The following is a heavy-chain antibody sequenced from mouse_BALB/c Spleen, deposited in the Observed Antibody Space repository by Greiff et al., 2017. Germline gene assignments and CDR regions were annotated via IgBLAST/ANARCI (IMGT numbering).Heavy chain of an antibody. CDR3: ARIYGNYEGYAMDY. J-gene: IGHJ4*01. Sequence: EVKLVESGGGLVKPGGSLKLSCAASGFTFSSYAMSWVRQTPEKRLEWVASISSGGSTYYPDSVKGRFTISRDNARNILYLQMSSLRSEDTAMYYCARIYGNYEGYAMDYWGQGTSVTVSS. V-gene: IGHV5-6-5*01. D-gene: IGHD2-1*01. CDR1: GFTFSSYA. CDR2: ISSGGST.